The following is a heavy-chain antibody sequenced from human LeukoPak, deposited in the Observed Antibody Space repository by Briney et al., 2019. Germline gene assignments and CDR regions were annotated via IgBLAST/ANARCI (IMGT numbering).Heavy chain of an antibody. CDR3: ARAGERGYSGYPYYYYYGMDV. J-gene: IGHJ6*02. V-gene: IGHV4-39*07. Sequence: NPSETLSLTCTVSGGSISSNGYYWGWIRQPPGKGLEWIGGFYYTGSTFYSPSLKSRVTISVDTSKNQFSLKLSSVTAADTAVYYCARAGERGYSGYPYYYYYGMDVWGQGTTVTVSS. CDR2: FYYTGST. CDR1: GGSISSNGYY. D-gene: IGHD5-12*01.